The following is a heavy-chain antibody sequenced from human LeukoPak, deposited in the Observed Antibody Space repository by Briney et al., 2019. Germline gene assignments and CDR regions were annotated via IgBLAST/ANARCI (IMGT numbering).Heavy chain of an antibody. V-gene: IGHV4-4*02. CDR2: IYHSGST. CDR3: ARSHSGWYRDYYMDV. J-gene: IGHJ6*03. Sequence: PSETLSLTCAVSGGSISSSNWWSWVRQPPGKGLEWIGEIYHSGSTNYNPSLKSRVTISVDKSKNQFSLKLSSVTAADTAVYYCARSHSGWYRDYYMDVWGKGTTVTVSS. CDR1: GGSISSSNW. D-gene: IGHD6-19*01.